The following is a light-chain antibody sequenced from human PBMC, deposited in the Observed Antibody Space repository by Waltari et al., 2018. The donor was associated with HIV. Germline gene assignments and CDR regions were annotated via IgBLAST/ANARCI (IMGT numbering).Light chain of an antibody. CDR3: HVWDRSSDHHV. J-gene: IGLJ1*01. CDR1: KIGSKS. CDR2: NGS. Sequence: SYVLTQLPSVSVAPGQTARITCGGNKIGSKSVHWYQQKAGQAPVLVVYNGSDRPSGIPERFSGSRSGNTATLTISRVEAGDEADYYCHVWDRSSDHHVFGTGTKVTVL. V-gene: IGLV3-21*02.